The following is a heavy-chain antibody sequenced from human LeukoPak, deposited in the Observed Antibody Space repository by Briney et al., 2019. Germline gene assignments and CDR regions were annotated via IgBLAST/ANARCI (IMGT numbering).Heavy chain of an antibody. CDR1: GYTFTSYG. CDR3: ARNYDFWSGSLPFDY. CDR2: ISAYNGNT. J-gene: IGHJ4*02. Sequence: ASVKVSCKASGYTFTSYGISWVRQAPGQGLEWMGWISAYNGNTNYAQKLQGRVIMTTDTSTSTAYMELRSLRSDDTAVYYCARNYDFWSGSLPFDYWGQGTLVTVSS. D-gene: IGHD3-3*01. V-gene: IGHV1-18*01.